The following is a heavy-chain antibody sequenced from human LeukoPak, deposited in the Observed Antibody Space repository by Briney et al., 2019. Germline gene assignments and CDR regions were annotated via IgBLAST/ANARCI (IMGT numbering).Heavy chain of an antibody. V-gene: IGHV1-2*02. CDR2: INPNSGGT. D-gene: IGHD2-2*01. Sequence: ASVKVSCKASGYTFTGYYMHWARQAPGQGLEWMGWINPNSGGTNYAQKFQGRVTMTRDTSISTAYMELSRLRSDDTAVYYCASCSSTSCKSYYYYYMDVWGKGTTVTVSS. CDR3: ASCSSTSCKSYYYYYMDV. J-gene: IGHJ6*03. CDR1: GYTFTGYY.